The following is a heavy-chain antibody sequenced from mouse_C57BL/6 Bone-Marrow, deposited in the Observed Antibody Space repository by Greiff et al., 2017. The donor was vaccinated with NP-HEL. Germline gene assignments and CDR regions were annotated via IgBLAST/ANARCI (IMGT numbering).Heavy chain of an antibody. CDR2: INPNNGGT. Sequence: VQLQQSGPELVKPGASVKMSCKASGYTFTDYNMHWVKQSHGKSLEWIGYINPNNGGTSYNQKFKGKATLTVNKSSSTAYMELRSLTSEDSAVYYCVTAVVAKNYFDYWGQGTTLTVSS. CDR1: GYTFTDYN. D-gene: IGHD1-1*01. CDR3: VTAVVAKNYFDY. V-gene: IGHV1-22*01. J-gene: IGHJ2*01.